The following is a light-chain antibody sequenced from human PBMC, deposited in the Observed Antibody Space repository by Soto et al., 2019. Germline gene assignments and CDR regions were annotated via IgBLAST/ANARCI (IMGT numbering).Light chain of an antibody. CDR2: YAS. V-gene: IGKV3-11*01. CDR3: QQHSNWTPVT. J-gene: IGKJ5*01. Sequence: EIVLTQSPATLSLSPGERATLSCRASQSVSSYLAWYQQKPGQAPRLLIYYASNRATGIPARFSGSGAGTDFNLTISSLELEDFAVYFCQQHSNWTPVTFGQGTRLEIK. CDR1: QSVSSY.